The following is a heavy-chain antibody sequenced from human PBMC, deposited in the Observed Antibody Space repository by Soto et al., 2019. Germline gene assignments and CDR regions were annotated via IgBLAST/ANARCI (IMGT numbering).Heavy chain of an antibody. CDR3: ARRATVTKMPGWFDP. J-gene: IGHJ5*02. D-gene: IGHD4-17*01. CDR2: IIPIFGTA. CDR1: GGTFSSYA. Sequence: QVQLVQSGAEVKKPGSSVKVSCKASGGTFSSYAISWVRQAPGQGLEWMGGIIPIFGTANYAQKFQGRVTIPADESTSTAYVELSSLRSEDTAVYYCARRATVTKMPGWFDPWGQGTLVTVSS. V-gene: IGHV1-69*12.